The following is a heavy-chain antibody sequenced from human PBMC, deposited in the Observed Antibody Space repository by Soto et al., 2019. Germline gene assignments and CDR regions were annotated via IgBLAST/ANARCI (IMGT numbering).Heavy chain of an antibody. CDR2: INPNSGDT. D-gene: IGHD1-26*01. CDR3: AKAGATVGVGTTVYLYNAMDV. Sequence: ASVKVSCKASGYTFTGYYVHWVRQAPGQGLEWMGWINPNSGDTYLAQRFQGRVTMNRDTSIGTAYMELRGLTSDDTAEYYCAKAGATVGVGTTVYLYNAMDVWGQGTTVTVSS. V-gene: IGHV1-2*02. CDR1: GYTFTGYY. J-gene: IGHJ6*02.